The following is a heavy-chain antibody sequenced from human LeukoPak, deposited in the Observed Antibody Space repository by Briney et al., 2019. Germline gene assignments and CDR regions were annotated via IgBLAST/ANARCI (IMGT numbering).Heavy chain of an antibody. Sequence: SETLSLTCAVYGGSFSGYYWSWIRQPPGKGLEWIGYIYYSGSTNYNPSLKSRVTISVDTSKNQFSLKLSSVTAADTAVYYCARARYGDYRLDYWGQGTLVTVSS. J-gene: IGHJ4*02. CDR1: GGSFSGYY. CDR2: IYYSGST. D-gene: IGHD4-17*01. CDR3: ARARYGDYRLDY. V-gene: IGHV4-59*01.